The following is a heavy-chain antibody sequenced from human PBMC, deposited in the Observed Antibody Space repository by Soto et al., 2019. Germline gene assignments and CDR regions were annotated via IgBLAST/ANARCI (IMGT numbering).Heavy chain of an antibody. V-gene: IGHV3-30*18. CDR3: AKDREDTTMSFDH. CDR1: GLTFSIYG. CDR2: ILNDGTTK. Sequence: QVQLVESGGGVVQPGRSLRLSCAASGLTFSIYGMHWVRQAPGKGLEWLAVILNDGTTKYFADSVRGRFTTSRDNSMNILYLQKNSLRPEDTRVYYCAKDREDTTMSFDHWGQVTLVTVSS. J-gene: IGHJ4*02. D-gene: IGHD5-18*01.